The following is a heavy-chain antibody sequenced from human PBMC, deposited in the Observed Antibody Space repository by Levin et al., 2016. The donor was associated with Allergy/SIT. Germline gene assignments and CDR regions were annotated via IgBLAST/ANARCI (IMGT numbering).Heavy chain of an antibody. J-gene: IGHJ4*02. CDR3: AREGYPYYYGSGSYYPHDY. CDR1: GYTFTSYY. CDR2: INPSGGST. Sequence: ASVKVSCKASGYTFTSYYMHWVRQAPGQGLEWMGIINPSGGSTSYAQKFQGRVTITADKSTSTAYMELSSLRSEDTAVYYCAREGYPYYYGSGSYYPHDYWGQGTLVTVSS. V-gene: IGHV1-46*01. D-gene: IGHD3-10*01.